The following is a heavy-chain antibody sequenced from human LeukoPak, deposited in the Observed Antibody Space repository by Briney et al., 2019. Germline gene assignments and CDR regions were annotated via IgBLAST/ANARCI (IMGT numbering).Heavy chain of an antibody. Sequence: SETLSLTCTVSGGSISSYYWSWIRQPPGKGLEWIGYIYYSGSTNYNPSLKSRVTISVDTSKNQFSLKLSSVTAADTAVYYCARLGRYYGSGSYHWIDPWGQGTLVTVSS. D-gene: IGHD3-10*01. CDR1: GGSISSYY. CDR2: IYYSGST. CDR3: ARLGRYYGSGSYHWIDP. V-gene: IGHV4-59*08. J-gene: IGHJ5*02.